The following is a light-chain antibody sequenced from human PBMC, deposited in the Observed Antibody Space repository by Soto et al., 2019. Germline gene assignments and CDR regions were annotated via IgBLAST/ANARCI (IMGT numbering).Light chain of an antibody. CDR2: DVS. V-gene: IGKV1-5*01. CDR3: QQYNTWPPIT. J-gene: IGKJ5*01. CDR1: QNINAW. Sequence: DIQMTQAPSTLSASVGDRVTITCRSSQNINAWLAWYQQKPGKAPKLLIYDVSTLHSGVPSRFSGSASGTEFTLTISNLESEDFAVYYCQQYNTWPPITFGQGTRLEIK.